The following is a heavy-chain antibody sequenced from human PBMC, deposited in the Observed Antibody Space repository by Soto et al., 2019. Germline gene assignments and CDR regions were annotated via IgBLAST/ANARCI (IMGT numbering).Heavy chain of an antibody. V-gene: IGHV4-59*01. Sequence: RIRKNPGKGLEWIGYIYYSGSTNYNPSLKSRVTISVDTSKNQFSLKLSSVTAADTAVYYCARVDYGDFSGAFDIWGQGTMVTVSS. D-gene: IGHD4-17*01. CDR3: ARVDYGDFSGAFDI. J-gene: IGHJ3*02. CDR2: IYYSGST.